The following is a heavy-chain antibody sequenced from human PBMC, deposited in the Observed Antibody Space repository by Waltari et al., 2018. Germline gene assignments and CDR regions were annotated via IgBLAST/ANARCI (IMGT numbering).Heavy chain of an antibody. Sequence: QLQLQESGSGLVKPSQTLSLTCAVSGGSISRGGYSWRWIRQPPGKGLEWIGYIYHSGSTYYNPSLKSRVTISVDRSKNQFSLKLSSVTAADTAVYYCARTDYGGNSRGSGFDPWGQGTLVTVSS. CDR1: GGSISRGGYS. D-gene: IGHD4-17*01. CDR3: ARTDYGGNSRGSGFDP. V-gene: IGHV4-30-2*01. J-gene: IGHJ5*02. CDR2: IYHSGST.